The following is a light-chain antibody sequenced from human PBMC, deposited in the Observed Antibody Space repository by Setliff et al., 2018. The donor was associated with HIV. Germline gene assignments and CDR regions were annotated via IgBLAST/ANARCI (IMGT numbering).Light chain of an antibody. J-gene: IGLJ1*01. V-gene: IGLV3-21*04. CDR1: DIGYKS. CDR2: HDN. Sequence: SYELTQPPSVSVAPGKTARITCGGDDIGYKSVHWYQQQPGQPPVLVMSHDNDRPSGIPERFSASKSGNTATLTISRVEAEDEADYYCQVWHTSNDHYVFGTGTKVTVL. CDR3: QVWHTSNDHYV.